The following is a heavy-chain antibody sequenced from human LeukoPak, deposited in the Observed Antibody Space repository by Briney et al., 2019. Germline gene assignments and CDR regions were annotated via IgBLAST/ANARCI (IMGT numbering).Heavy chain of an antibody. J-gene: IGHJ4*02. D-gene: IGHD6-19*01. CDR1: GGSFSGYY. CDR3: ARARAQWPYFDY. Sequence: SETLSLTCAVYGGSFSGYYWSWIRQPPGKGLEWIGEINHSGSTNYNPSLKSRVTISVDTSKNQFSLKLSSVTAADTAVYYCARARAQWPYFDYWGQGTLVTVSS. CDR2: INHSGST. V-gene: IGHV4-34*01.